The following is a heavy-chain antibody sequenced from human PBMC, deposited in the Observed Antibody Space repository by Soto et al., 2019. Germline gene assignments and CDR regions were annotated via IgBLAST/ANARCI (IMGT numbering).Heavy chain of an antibody. CDR1: GYTFTSYY. V-gene: IGHV1-46*01. D-gene: IGHD6-13*01. Sequence: ASVKVSCKASGYTFTSYYMHWVRQAPGQGLEWMGIINPSGGSTSYAQKFQGRVTMTRDTSTSTVYMELSSLRSEDTAVYYCARALGRIGIAAARANNYYGMDVWGQGTTVTVSS. CDR3: ARALGRIGIAAARANNYYGMDV. CDR2: INPSGGST. J-gene: IGHJ6*02.